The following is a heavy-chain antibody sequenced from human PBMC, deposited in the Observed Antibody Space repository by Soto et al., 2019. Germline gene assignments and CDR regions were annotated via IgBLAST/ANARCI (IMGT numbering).Heavy chain of an antibody. Sequence: ETLSLTCAVSGYSISSGYYWGWIRQPPGKGLEWVSSISSDSRYIYYANLVRGRFTISRDNAKSSLYLQMNSLRDEDTAVYYCARGKYVLDSWGQGTLVTVSS. J-gene: IGHJ4*02. D-gene: IGHD3-10*02. CDR3: ARGKYVLDS. CDR1: GYSISSGYY. V-gene: IGHV3-21*06. CDR2: ISSDSRYI.